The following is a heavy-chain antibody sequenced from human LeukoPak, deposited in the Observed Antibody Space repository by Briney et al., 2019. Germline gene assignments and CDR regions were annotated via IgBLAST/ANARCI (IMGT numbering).Heavy chain of an antibody. D-gene: IGHD1/OR15-1a*01. CDR2: IKQDGSEK. CDR3: AKDGGITGTHDAYYYYYMDV. J-gene: IGHJ6*03. V-gene: IGHV3-7*05. CDR1: GFTFSSYW. Sequence: GGSLRLSCAASGFTFSSYWMSWVRQAPGKGLEWVANIKQDGSEKYYVDSVKGRFTISRDNAKNSLYLQMNSLRAEDTALYYCAKDGGITGTHDAYYYYYMDVWGKGTTVTVSS.